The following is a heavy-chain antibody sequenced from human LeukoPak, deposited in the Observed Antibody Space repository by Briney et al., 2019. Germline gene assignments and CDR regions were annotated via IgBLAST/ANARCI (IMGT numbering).Heavy chain of an antibody. CDR3: AKAGTTGIHHWFDP. J-gene: IGHJ5*02. Sequence: PSETLSLTCVVSGNSISNDYYWGWIRQPPGKGLEWIGNIYHSGGSYYNPSLKSRVTILVDTSKNQFSLKLSSVTAADTAVYYCAKAGTTGIHHWFDPWGQGNLVTVSS. D-gene: IGHD1-1*01. V-gene: IGHV4-38-2*01. CDR2: IYHSGGS. CDR1: GNSISNDYY.